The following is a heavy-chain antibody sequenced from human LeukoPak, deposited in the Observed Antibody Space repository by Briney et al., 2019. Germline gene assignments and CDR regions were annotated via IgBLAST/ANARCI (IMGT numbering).Heavy chain of an antibody. J-gene: IGHJ6*03. CDR3: ARDPRGGGRYYANYYYYYMDV. Sequence: GGSLRLSCAASGFTFSSYWMSWVRQAPGKGLEWVSSISSSSSYIYYADSMKGRFTISRDNAKNSLYLQVSSLRAEDTAVYYCARDPRGGGRYYANYYYYYMDVWAKGPRSPSP. V-gene: IGHV3-21*01. D-gene: IGHD1-26*01. CDR2: ISSSSSYI. CDR1: GFTFSSYW.